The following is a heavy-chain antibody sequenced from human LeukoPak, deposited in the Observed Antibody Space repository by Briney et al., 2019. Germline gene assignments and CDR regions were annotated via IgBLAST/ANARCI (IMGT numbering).Heavy chain of an antibody. CDR1: GGSISSYY. CDR3: ARDPNPSGWYSGAFDI. V-gene: IGHV4-59*01. D-gene: IGHD6-19*01. Sequence: PSETLSLTCTVSGGSISSYYWSWIRQPPGKGLEWIGYIYYSGSTNYNPSLKSRVTISVDTSKNQFSLKLSSVTAADTAVYYRARDPNPSGWYSGAFDIWGQGTMVTVSS. CDR2: IYYSGST. J-gene: IGHJ3*02.